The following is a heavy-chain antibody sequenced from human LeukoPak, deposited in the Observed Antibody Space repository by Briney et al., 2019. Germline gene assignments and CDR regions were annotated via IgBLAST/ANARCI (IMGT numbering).Heavy chain of an antibody. Sequence: GGSLKLSCAASGFTFSGSAMHRVRQASGKGLEWVGRIRSKANSYATAYAASVKGRFTISRDDSKNTAYLQMNSLKTEDTAVYYCTSRSPGIAVAGRDYWGQGTLVTVSS. CDR3: TSRSPGIAVAGRDY. D-gene: IGHD6-19*01. CDR1: GFTFSGSA. V-gene: IGHV3-73*01. J-gene: IGHJ4*02. CDR2: IRSKANSYAT.